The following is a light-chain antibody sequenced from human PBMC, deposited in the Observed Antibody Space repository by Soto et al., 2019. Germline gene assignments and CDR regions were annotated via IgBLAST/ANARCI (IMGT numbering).Light chain of an antibody. J-gene: IGKJ5*01. CDR2: DTS. Sequence: VLTQSPATLSVSPGERATLSCRASQSVNKHLAWYQHKPGQAPRLLIYDTSYRATGIPDRFSGSGSGIDFALTITRLEPEDFAVYYCQKYGDSSITFGQGTRLEIK. CDR1: QSVNKH. V-gene: IGKV3-20*01. CDR3: QKYGDSSIT.